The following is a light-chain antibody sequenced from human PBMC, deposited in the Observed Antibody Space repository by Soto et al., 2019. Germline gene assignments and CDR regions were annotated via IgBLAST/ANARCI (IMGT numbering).Light chain of an antibody. CDR3: SSYAGSNNFFYV. J-gene: IGLJ1*01. Sequence: QSVLTQPPSASGSPGQSVTISCTGTSSDVGAYNYVSWYQQHPGKAPKLMIYEVSKRPSGVPGRFSGSKSGNTASLTVSGLQAEDEADCYCSSYAGSNNFFYVLGTGTKVTVL. CDR1: SSDVGAYNY. CDR2: EVS. V-gene: IGLV2-8*01.